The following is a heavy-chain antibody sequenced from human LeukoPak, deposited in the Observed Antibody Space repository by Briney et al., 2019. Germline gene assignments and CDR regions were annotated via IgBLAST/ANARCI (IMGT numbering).Heavy chain of an antibody. J-gene: IGHJ3*02. CDR1: GGSIGDSYW. Sequence: PSETLSLTRAVSGGSIGDSYWWTWVRQPAGKGLEWIGRIYTSGSTNYNPSLKSRVAMSVDTSKNQFSLKLSSVTAADTAVYYCARDRYYYDSSAYYSAFDIWGQGTMVTVSS. CDR3: ARDRYYYDSSAYYSAFDI. V-gene: IGHV4-4*07. CDR2: IYTSGST. D-gene: IGHD3-22*01.